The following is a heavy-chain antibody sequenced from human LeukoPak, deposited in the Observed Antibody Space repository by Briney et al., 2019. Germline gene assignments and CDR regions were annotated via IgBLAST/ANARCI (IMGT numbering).Heavy chain of an antibody. J-gene: IGHJ6*02. D-gene: IGHD2-2*01. CDR3: AKDPSTPVVPAAALYYYYYGMDV. CDR2: ISGSGGST. V-gene: IGHV3-23*01. CDR1: GFTFSSYA. Sequence: HPGGSLRLSCAASGFTFSSYAMSWVRQAPGKGLEWVSAISGSGGSTYYADSVKGRFTISRDNSKNTLYLQMNSLRAEDTAVYYCAKDPSTPVVPAAALYYYYYGMDVWGQGTTVTVSS.